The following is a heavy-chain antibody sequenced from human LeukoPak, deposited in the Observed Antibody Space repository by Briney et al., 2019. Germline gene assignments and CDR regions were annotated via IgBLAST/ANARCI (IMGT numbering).Heavy chain of an antibody. D-gene: IGHD3-22*01. V-gene: IGHV3-74*01. J-gene: IGHJ5*02. CDR2: INSDGSST. CDR1: GFTFSSYA. Sequence: GGSLRLSCAASGFTFSSYAMSWVRQAPGKGLVWVSRINSDGSSTSYADSVKGRFTISRDNAKNTLYLQMNSLRAEDTAVYYCARDPGGYYDSSGYYYSNWFDPWGQGTLVTVSS. CDR3: ARDPGGYYDSSGYYYSNWFDP.